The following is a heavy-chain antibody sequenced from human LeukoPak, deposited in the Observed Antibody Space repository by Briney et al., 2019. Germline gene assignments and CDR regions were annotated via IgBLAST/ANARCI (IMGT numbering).Heavy chain of an antibody. J-gene: IGHJ5*02. V-gene: IGHV1-46*01. Sequence: ASVKVSCKASGYTFTSYYMHWVRQAPGQGLEWMGVINPSGGSTSYAQKFQGRVTMTRDTSTSTVYMELSSLRSEDTAVYYCARDRNYDDSSGSPNNWCDPWGQGTLVTVSS. CDR2: INPSGGST. CDR1: GYTFTSYY. D-gene: IGHD3-22*01. CDR3: ARDRNYDDSSGSPNNWCDP.